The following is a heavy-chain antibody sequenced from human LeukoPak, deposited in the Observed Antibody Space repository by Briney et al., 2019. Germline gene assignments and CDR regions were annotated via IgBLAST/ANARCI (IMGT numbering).Heavy chain of an antibody. Sequence: RTSETLSLTCTVSGGSISSYYWSWIRQPPGKGLEWIGYIYYTGSTNYNSSLGGRITILIDTSKNQFSLTLTSVTAADTAVYYCARQGGGYDWGQGILVTVSS. V-gene: IGHV4-59*08. CDR1: GGSISSYY. D-gene: IGHD5-12*01. CDR2: IYYTGST. CDR3: ARQGGGYD. J-gene: IGHJ4*02.